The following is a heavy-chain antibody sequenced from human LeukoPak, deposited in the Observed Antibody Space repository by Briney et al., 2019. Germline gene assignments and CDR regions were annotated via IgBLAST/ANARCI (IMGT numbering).Heavy chain of an antibody. CDR1: GYSFTSYW. CDR3: ARFKGIAAAGTPGDY. J-gene: IGHJ4*02. D-gene: IGHD6-13*01. Sequence: GESLKISCKGSGYSFTSYWIGWVRQMPGKGLEWMGIIYPGDSDTRYSPSFQGQVTISADKSISTAYLQWSSLKASDTAMYYCARFKGIAAAGTPGDYWGQGTLVTVSS. CDR2: IYPGDSDT. V-gene: IGHV5-51*01.